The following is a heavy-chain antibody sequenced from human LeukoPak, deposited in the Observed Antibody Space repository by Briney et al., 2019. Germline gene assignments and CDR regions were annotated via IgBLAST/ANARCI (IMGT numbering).Heavy chain of an antibody. V-gene: IGHV3-23*01. D-gene: IGHD1-1*01. J-gene: IGHJ4*02. CDR1: GFTFSSYA. Sequence: PGGSLRLSCVASGFTFSSYAVSWFRQAPGKGLEWVSTVGRSGADTYYADSVRGRFTISKDSSKNTLQMNSLIAEDTAIYYCVKHSGGVYGNSDYWGQGILVTVSS. CDR2: VGRSGADT. CDR3: VKHSGGVYGNSDY.